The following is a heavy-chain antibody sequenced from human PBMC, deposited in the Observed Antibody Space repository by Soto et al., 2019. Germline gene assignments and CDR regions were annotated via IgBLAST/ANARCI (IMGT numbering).Heavy chain of an antibody. J-gene: IGHJ5*02. V-gene: IGHV3-21*01. D-gene: IGHD3-10*01. CDR3: ARDRAGGGFDP. CDR2: ISSSSSYI. CDR1: GFTFSSYS. Sequence: EVQLVESGGGLVKPGGSLRLSCAASGFTFSSYSMNWVRQAPGKGLEWVSSISSSSSYIYYADSVKGRFTIARDNDKNSLYLQMNGLRAEDTAVYYCARDRAGGGFDPWGQGTLVTVSS.